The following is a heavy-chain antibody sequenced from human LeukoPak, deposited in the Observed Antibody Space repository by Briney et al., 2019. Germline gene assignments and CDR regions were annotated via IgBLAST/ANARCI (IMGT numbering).Heavy chain of an antibody. V-gene: IGHV4-38-2*02. CDR2: IYHSGGT. D-gene: IGHD1-26*01. J-gene: IGHJ4*02. CDR3: ARHTGGGSYPLDY. Sequence: PSETLSLTCTVSGYSINSGYTWGWIRQPPGKGLVWIGNIYHSGGTYYNPSLTSRVTISVDTSKNQFSLKLTSVTAADTAVYYCARHTGGGSYPLDYWGQGTLVTVSS. CDR1: GYSINSGYT.